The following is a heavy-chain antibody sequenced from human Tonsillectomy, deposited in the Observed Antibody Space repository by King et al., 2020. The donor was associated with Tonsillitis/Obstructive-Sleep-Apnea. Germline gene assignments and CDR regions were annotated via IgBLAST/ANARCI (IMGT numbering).Heavy chain of an antibody. CDR1: GGSFSGYY. CDR3: ARGRRITMVRGASGWFDP. J-gene: IGHJ5*02. V-gene: IGHV4-34*01. Sequence: VQLQQWGAGLLKPSETLSLTCAVYGGSFSGYYWSWIRQPPGKGLEWIGEINHSGSTNYNPSLKSRVTISVDTSKNQFSLKLSSVTAADTAVYYCARGRRITMVRGASGWFDPWGQGTLVTVSS. CDR2: INHSGST. D-gene: IGHD3-10*01.